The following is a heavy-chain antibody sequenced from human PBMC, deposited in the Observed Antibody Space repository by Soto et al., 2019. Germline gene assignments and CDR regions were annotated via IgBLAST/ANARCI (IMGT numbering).Heavy chain of an antibody. CDR2: INHSGST. V-gene: IGHV4-34*01. CDR3: ARVREGYYDFWSGYYNFDY. D-gene: IGHD3-3*01. J-gene: IGHJ4*02. Sequence: QVQLQQWGAGLLKPSETLSLTCAVYGGSFSGYYWSWIRQPPGKGLEWIGEINHSGSTNYNPSLKSRVTISVDTSKNQFSLKLRSVTAADTAVYYCARVREGYYDFWSGYYNFDYWGQGTLVTVSS. CDR1: GGSFSGYY.